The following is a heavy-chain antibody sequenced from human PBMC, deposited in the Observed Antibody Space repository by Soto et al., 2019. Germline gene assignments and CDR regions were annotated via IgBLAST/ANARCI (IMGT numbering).Heavy chain of an antibody. Sequence: PSETLSLTCTVSGGSMSIYYWSWIRQPPGKGLEWIGYVYYSGSTNYNPSLKSRVTISVDTSKNEFSLKLSSVTAADTAVYYCARHYSSAWYKVDHWGQGTLVTVS. V-gene: IGHV4-59*01. D-gene: IGHD6-13*01. CDR2: VYYSGST. J-gene: IGHJ4*02. CDR3: ARHYSSAWYKVDH. CDR1: GGSMSIYY.